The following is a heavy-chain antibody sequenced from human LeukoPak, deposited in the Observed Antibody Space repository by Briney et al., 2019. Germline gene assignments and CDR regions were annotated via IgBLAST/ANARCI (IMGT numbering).Heavy chain of an antibody. D-gene: IGHD6-13*01. V-gene: IGHV4-39*01. CDR3: ARQLLAAAGLPFDY. CDR1: GGSISSSSYY. CDR2: IYYSGST. J-gene: IGHJ4*02. Sequence: SETLSLTCTVSGGSISSSSYYWGWIRQPPGKGLEWIGSIYYSGSTYYNPSLKSRVTISVDTSKNQFSLKLSFVTAADTAVYYCARQLLAAAGLPFDYWGQGTLVTVSS.